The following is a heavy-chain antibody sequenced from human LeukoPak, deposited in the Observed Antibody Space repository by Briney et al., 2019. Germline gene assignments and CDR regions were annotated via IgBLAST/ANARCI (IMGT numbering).Heavy chain of an antibody. CDR3: AKDLRPVDYYDSSGDAFDI. J-gene: IGHJ3*02. Sequence: GGSLRLSCAASGFTFSSYGMHWVRQAPGKGLEWVAFIRYDGSNKYYADSVKGRFTISRDNSKNTLYLQMNSLRAEDTAVYYCAKDLRPVDYYDSSGDAFDIWGQGTMVTVSS. V-gene: IGHV3-30*02. CDR2: IRYDGSNK. CDR1: GFTFSSYG. D-gene: IGHD3-22*01.